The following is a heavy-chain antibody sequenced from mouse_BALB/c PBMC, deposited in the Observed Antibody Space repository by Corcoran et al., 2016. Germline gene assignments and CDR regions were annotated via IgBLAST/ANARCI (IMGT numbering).Heavy chain of an antibody. CDR3: ARYGNYYYYAMDY. Sequence: EVQLQQSGPELVKPGAPVKMSCKASGYTFTSYVMHWVKQKPGQGLEWIGYINPYNDGTKYNEKFKGKATLTSDKSSSTAYMELSSLTSEDSAVYYCARYGNYYYYAMDYWGQGTSVTVSS. J-gene: IGHJ4*01. V-gene: IGHV1S136*01. CDR1: GYTFTSYV. CDR2: INPYNDGT. D-gene: IGHD2-1*01.